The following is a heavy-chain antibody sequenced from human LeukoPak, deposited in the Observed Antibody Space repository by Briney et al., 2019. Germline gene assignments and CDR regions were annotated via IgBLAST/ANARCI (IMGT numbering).Heavy chain of an antibody. CDR3: ARGLSWIQPFDY. CDR2: ISSSGSTI. V-gene: IGHV3-11*04. D-gene: IGHD5-18*01. Sequence: GGSLRLSCAASGFTFSGYYMSWIRQAPGKGLEWVSDISSSGSTIYSADSVKGRFTISRDNAKNSLYLQMNSLRAEDTAVYYCARGLSWIQPFDYWGQGTLVTVSS. J-gene: IGHJ4*02. CDR1: GFTFSGYY.